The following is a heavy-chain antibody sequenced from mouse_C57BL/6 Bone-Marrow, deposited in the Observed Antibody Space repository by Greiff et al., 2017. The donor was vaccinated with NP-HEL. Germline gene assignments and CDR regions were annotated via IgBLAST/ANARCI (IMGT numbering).Heavy chain of an antibody. D-gene: IGHD2-2*01. V-gene: IGHV5-6*01. CDR2: ISSGGSYT. J-gene: IGHJ2*01. Sequence: DVQLQESGGDLVKPGGSLKLSCAASGFTFSSYGMSWVRQTPDKRLEWVATISSGGSYTYYPDSVKGRFTISRDNAKNTLYLQMSSLKSEDTAMYYCARERDGYDGYWGQGTTLTVSS. CDR3: ARERDGYDGY. CDR1: GFTFSSYG.